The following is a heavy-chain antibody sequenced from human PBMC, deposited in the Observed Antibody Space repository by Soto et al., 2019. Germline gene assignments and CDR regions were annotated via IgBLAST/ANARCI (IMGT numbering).Heavy chain of an antibody. CDR3: AREGPVVVITTYGFDV. J-gene: IGHJ3*01. D-gene: IGHD3-22*01. V-gene: IGHV4-61*01. CDR1: GGSISSSSYY. CDR2: IYYSGRT. Sequence: PSETLSLTCTVFGGSISSSSYYWGWIRQPPGKGLEWIGYIYYSGRTNYNPSLKSRATISGDTSKNQFSLKLNSVTAADTAIYYCAREGPVVVITTYGFDVWGQGTMVTVSS.